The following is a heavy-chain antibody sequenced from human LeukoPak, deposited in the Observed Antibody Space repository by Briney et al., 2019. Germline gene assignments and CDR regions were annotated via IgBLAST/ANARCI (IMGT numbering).Heavy chain of an antibody. CDR2: IDHSGST. CDR1: GGSISSSNW. J-gene: IGHJ3*02. D-gene: IGHD2-15*01. Sequence: SRTLSLTCGVSGGSISSSNWWSWVRQPPGKGLEWIGEIDHSGSTNYHPSLKSRVTISVDKSKNHVSLKLSSVTAADTAVYYCARDSCSGGSCYSILGPKSPDAFDIWGQGTMVTVSS. V-gene: IGHV4-4*02. CDR3: ARDSCSGGSCYSILGPKSPDAFDI.